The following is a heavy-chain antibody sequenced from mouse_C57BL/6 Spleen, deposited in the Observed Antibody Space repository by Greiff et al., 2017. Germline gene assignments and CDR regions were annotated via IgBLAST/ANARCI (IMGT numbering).Heavy chain of an antibody. V-gene: IGHV14-3*01. CDR3: AGSDPPFAY. Sequence: EVQLVESVAELVRPGASVKLSCTASGFNITNTYMHWVKQRPEQGLEWIGRIDPASGSTKYAPKFQGKDTITADTSSNTAYLKLSNLTSEDTAIYYCAGSDPPFAYWGQGTLVTVSA. CDR1: GFNITNTY. J-gene: IGHJ3*01. CDR2: IDPASGST.